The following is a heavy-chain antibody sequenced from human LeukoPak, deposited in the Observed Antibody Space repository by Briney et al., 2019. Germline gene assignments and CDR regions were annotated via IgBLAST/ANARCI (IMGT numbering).Heavy chain of an antibody. Sequence: PGGSLRLSCAASGFTLSSYNMKWVRQAPGKGLEWVSAISATASNTYYADSVKGRFTISRDNSKSTLYLQMNSLRVDDTAVYYCAKDWYNSLNYFDYWGQGSLVTVSS. J-gene: IGHJ4*02. D-gene: IGHD1-1*01. CDR2: ISATASNT. CDR3: AKDWYNSLNYFDY. CDR1: GFTLSSYN. V-gene: IGHV3-23*01.